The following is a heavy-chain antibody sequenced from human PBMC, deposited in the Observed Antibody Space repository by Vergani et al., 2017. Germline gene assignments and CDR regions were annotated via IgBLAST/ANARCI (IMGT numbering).Heavy chain of an antibody. CDR1: GFTFSSYW. CDR3: ARDLLPNYDFWSGYSHAYYYYYGMDV. CDR2: INSDGSST. Sequence: EVQLVESGGGLVQPGGSLRLSCAASGFTFSSYWMHWVRQAPGKGLVWVSRINSDGSSTSYADSVKGRFTISRDNAKNTLYLKMNSLRAEDTAVYYCARDLLPNYDFWSGYSHAYYYYYGMDVWGQGTTVTVSS. D-gene: IGHD3-3*01. V-gene: IGHV3-74*01. J-gene: IGHJ6*02.